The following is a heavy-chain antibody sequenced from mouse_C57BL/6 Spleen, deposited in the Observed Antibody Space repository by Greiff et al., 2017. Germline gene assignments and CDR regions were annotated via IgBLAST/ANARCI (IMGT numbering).Heavy chain of an antibody. Sequence: EVQLQQSGAELVRPGASVKLSCTASGFNIKDDYMHWVKQRPEQGLEWIGWIDPENGDTEYASKFQGKATITADTSSNTAYLQLRSLTSEDTAVYYCTTERDTVPNWYCDVGGTETADSVSS. J-gene: IGHJ1*03. D-gene: IGHD1-1*01. CDR2: IDPENGDT. CDR1: GFNIKDDY. CDR3: TTERDTVPNWYCDV. V-gene: IGHV14-4*01.